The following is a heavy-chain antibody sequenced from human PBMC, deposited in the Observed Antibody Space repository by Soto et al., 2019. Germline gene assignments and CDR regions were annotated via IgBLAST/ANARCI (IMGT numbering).Heavy chain of an antibody. J-gene: IGHJ4*02. Sequence: PSETLSLTCTVSGGSISSSSYYWGWIRQPPGKGLEWIGSIYYSGSTYYNPSLKSRVTISVDTSKNQFSLKLSSVTAADTAVYYCARLADYYDSSGYRDYSGQGTLVTVSS. D-gene: IGHD3-22*01. CDR2: IYYSGST. CDR3: ARLADYYDSSGYRDY. V-gene: IGHV4-39*01. CDR1: GGSISSSSYY.